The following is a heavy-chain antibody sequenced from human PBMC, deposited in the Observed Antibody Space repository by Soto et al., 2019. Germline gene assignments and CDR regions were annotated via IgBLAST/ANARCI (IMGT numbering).Heavy chain of an antibody. V-gene: IGHV1-2*04. CDR3: ARDWGHYYGSGSFPSAHRSDI. Sequence: QVQLVQSGAEVKKPGASVKVSCKASGYTFTDYYLHWVRQAPGQGLEWMGWINPNSGGTHYAQKFQVWVTMPKDTFITTAYMELNRLTSADTAVYYCARDWGHYYGSGSFPSAHRSDIWGQGTLVTVSS. CDR2: INPNSGGT. D-gene: IGHD3-10*01. J-gene: IGHJ4*02. CDR1: GYTFTDYY.